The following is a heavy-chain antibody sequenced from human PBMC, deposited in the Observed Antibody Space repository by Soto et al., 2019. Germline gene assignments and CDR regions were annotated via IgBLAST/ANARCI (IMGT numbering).Heavy chain of an antibody. V-gene: IGHV3-9*01. D-gene: IGHD5-18*01. J-gene: IGHJ6*02. CDR2: ISWNSGSI. CDR1: GFTFDDYA. CDR3: AKDGLAMVDYYYYGMDV. Sequence: PGGSLRLSCAASGFTFDDYAMHWVRQAPGKGLGWVSGISWNSGSIGYADSVKGRFTISRDNAKNSLYLQMNSLRAEDTALYYCAKDGLAMVDYYYYGMDVWGQGTTVTVSS.